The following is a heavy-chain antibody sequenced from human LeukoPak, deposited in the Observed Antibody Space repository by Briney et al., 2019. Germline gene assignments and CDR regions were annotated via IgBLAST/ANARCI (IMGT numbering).Heavy chain of an antibody. CDR3: ARDLSPRPFDF. J-gene: IGHJ4*02. CDR1: GFTFSSYS. CDR2: ISSSRRYV. Sequence: GGSLRLSCAASGFTFSSYSMNWVRQAPGKGLEWVSSISSSRRYVYYADSAKGRFTISRDDANNSLFLQMNSLRAEDTVVYYCARDLSPRPFDFWGQGTLVTVSS. V-gene: IGHV3-21*01.